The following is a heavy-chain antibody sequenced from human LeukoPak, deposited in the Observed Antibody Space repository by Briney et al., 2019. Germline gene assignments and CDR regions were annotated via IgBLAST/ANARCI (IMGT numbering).Heavy chain of an antibody. CDR2: IIPIFGTA. CDR1: GGTFSSYA. Sequence: GASVKVSCKASGGTFSSYAISWVRQAPGQGLEWMGGIIPIFGTANYAQKFQGRVTITADESTSTAYMELSSLRSEDTAVYYCASGRWSPPHYYYYGMDVWGQGTTVTVSS. J-gene: IGHJ6*02. V-gene: IGHV1-69*01. D-gene: IGHD6-13*01. CDR3: ASGRWSPPHYYYYGMDV.